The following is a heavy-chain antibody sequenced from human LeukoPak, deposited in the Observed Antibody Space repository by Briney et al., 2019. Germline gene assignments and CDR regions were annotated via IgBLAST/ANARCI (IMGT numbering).Heavy chain of an antibody. J-gene: IGHJ4*02. V-gene: IGHV3-33*01. CDR1: GFTFSSCG. Sequence: GGSLRLSCAASGFTFSSCGMHWVRQAPGKGLEWVAVIWYDGSNKYYADSVKGRFTISRDNSKNTLYLQMNSLRAEDTAVYYCARVAGSGSYPTPFDYWGQGTLVTVSS. CDR3: ARVAGSGSYPTPFDY. D-gene: IGHD1-26*01. CDR2: IWYDGSNK.